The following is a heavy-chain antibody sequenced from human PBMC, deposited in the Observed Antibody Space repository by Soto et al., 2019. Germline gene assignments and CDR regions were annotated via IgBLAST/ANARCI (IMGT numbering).Heavy chain of an antibody. D-gene: IGHD1-1*01. V-gene: IGHV3-23*01. J-gene: IGHJ4*02. Sequence: EVQLLESGGGLVQPGGSLRLSCAASGFTFSSYAMTWVRQAPGKGLEWVSFSSATGAGTYYADSVKGRFTISRDHSKNTWYLVMTRRRPDDTAVYYGAKDPRAGGNDGFYAEFWGQGALVIVSS. CDR1: GFTFSSYA. CDR2: SSATGAGT. CDR3: AKDPRAGGNDGFYAEF.